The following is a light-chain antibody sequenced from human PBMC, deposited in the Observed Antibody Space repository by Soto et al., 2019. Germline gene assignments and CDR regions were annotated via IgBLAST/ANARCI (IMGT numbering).Light chain of an antibody. Sequence: EIVLTQSPGTLSLSPGDRATLSCRASQRVSNSYLAWYQQKPGQAPRLLIYDASTRAAGVPDRVTGGGSGTDFTLTISALEPEDFALYFCQQYERPPCAFGQGTRLEI. CDR2: DAS. CDR1: QRVSNSY. CDR3: QQYERPPCA. J-gene: IGKJ2*02. V-gene: IGKV3-20*01.